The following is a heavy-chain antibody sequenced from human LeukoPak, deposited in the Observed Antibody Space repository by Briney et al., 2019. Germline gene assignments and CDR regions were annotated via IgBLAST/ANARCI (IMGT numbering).Heavy chain of an antibody. V-gene: IGHV3-53*01. J-gene: IGHJ6*03. Sequence: GGSLRLSRTVSGYTASINSMSCVRHAPGRGLGSVSFIYSDNTHYSDSVKGRFTISRDNSKNTLYLQMNSLRAEDTAVYYCAREYYFYHMDGWGKGTTVTVSS. CDR1: GYTASINS. CDR3: AREYYFYHMDG. CDR2: IYSDNT.